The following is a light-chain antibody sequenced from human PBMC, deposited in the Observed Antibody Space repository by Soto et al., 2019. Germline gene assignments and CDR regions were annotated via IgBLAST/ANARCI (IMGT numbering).Light chain of an antibody. Sequence: ETVVTHSPSTLALSPVERATLSCRAIQSVSSNLAWYQQKPGQAPRLLIYGASTRATGIPARFSGSGSGTEFTLTISSLQSEDFAVYYCQQYNNWPRTFGQGTKVDIK. CDR3: QQYNNWPRT. CDR2: GAS. J-gene: IGKJ1*01. CDR1: QSVSSN. V-gene: IGKV3-15*01.